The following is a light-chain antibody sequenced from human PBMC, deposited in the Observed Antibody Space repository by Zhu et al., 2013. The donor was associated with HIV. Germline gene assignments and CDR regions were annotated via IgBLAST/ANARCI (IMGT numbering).Light chain of an antibody. CDR1: ESLLDGIGHHY. Sequence: DVDLTQSPLSLPVTLGEAASISCTSSESLLDGIGHHYLSWYLQKPGQSPQLLIYLGSNRASGVPDRFSGSGSGSSFTLQISRVEADDAGIYYCMQSLQTRPSFGGGTQVQIK. J-gene: IGKJ4*01. CDR2: LGS. CDR3: MQSLQTRPS. V-gene: IGKV2-28*01.